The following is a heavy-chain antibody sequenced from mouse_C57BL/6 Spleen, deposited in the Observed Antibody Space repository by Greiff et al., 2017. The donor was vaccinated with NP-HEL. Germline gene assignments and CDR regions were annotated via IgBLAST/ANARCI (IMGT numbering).Heavy chain of an antibody. CDR1: GYAFSSYW. V-gene: IGHV1-80*01. Sequence: QVHVKQSGAELVKPGASVKISCKASGYAFSSYWMNWVKQRPGKGLEWIGQIYPGDGDTNYNGKFKGKATLTADKSSSTAYMQLSSLTSEDSAVYFCARSITTVVAHWYFDVWGTGTTVTVSS. CDR2: IYPGDGDT. D-gene: IGHD1-1*01. J-gene: IGHJ1*03. CDR3: ARSITTVVAHWYFDV.